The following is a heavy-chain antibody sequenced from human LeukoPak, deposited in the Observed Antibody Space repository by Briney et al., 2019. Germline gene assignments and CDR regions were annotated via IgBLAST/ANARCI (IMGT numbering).Heavy chain of an antibody. D-gene: IGHD2-15*01. CDR2: IYTSGNT. J-gene: IGHJ4*02. CDR1: GGSISGGSYY. CDR3: ARELVAASHFFDY. Sequence: PSETLPLTCTVSGGSISGGSYYWSWIRQPAGKGLEWIGRIYTSGNTNYNPSLKSRVTISVDTSTNQFSLKLSSVTATDTAVYYCARELVAASHFFDYWGQGTLVTVSS. V-gene: IGHV4-61*02.